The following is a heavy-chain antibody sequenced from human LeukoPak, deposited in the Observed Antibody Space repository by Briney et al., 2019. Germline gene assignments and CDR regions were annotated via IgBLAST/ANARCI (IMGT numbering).Heavy chain of an antibody. CDR2: IWYDGSNK. V-gene: IGHV3-33*01. D-gene: IGHD5-12*01. CDR3: ARASGYSGSRRWFDP. CDR1: GFTFSSYG. Sequence: GGSLRLSCAASGFTFSSYGMHWVRQAPGKGLEWVAVIWYDGSNKYYADSVKGRFTISRDTSKNTLYLQMNSLRAEDTAVYYCARASGYSGSRRWFDPWGQGTLVTVSS. J-gene: IGHJ5*02.